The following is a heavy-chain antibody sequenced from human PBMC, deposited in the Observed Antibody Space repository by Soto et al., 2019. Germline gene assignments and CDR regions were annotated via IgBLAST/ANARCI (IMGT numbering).Heavy chain of an antibody. J-gene: IGHJ4*02. V-gene: IGHV5-51*01. CDR3: ARQTAPHLDIVATIGY. CDR2: IYPGDSDT. D-gene: IGHD5-12*01. Sequence: PGESLKISCKGSGYSFTSYWIGWVRQMPGKGLEWMGIIYPGDSDTRYSPSFQGQVTISADKSISTAYLQWSSLKASDTAMYYCARQTAPHLDIVATIGYWGQGTLVTVSS. CDR1: GYSFTSYW.